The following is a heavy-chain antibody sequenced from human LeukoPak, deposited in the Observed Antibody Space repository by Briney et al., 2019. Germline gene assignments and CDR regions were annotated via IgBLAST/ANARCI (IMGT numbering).Heavy chain of an antibody. Sequence: ASVKVSCKASGYTFTGYYMHWVRQAPGQGLEWMGCINPNSGGTNYAQKFQGWVTMTRDTSISTAYMELSRLRSDDTAVYYCARAYDYYGSGSPDAFDIWGQGTMVTVSS. CDR3: ARAYDYYGSGSPDAFDI. J-gene: IGHJ3*02. D-gene: IGHD3-10*01. CDR1: GYTFTGYY. CDR2: INPNSGGT. V-gene: IGHV1-2*04.